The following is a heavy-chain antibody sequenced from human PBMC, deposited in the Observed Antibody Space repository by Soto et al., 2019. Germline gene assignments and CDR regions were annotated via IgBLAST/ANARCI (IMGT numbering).Heavy chain of an antibody. CDR2: VSISSSYI. Sequence: GGSLRLSCAASGFTFSSYSMNWVRQAPGKGLEWVSSVSISSSYIYYAHSVKGRLTISRDNAKNSLYVQMNSLRAEDTAVYYCARLDDEYGDYGDYWGQGTLVTVSS. J-gene: IGHJ4*02. CDR1: GFTFSSYS. D-gene: IGHD4-17*01. CDR3: ARLDDEYGDYGDY. V-gene: IGHV3-21*01.